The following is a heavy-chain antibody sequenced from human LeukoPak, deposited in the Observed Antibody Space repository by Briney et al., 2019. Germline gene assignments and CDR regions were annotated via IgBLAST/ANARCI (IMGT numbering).Heavy chain of an antibody. D-gene: IGHD5-24*01. J-gene: IGHJ3*02. CDR1: GFTVSSNY. CDR3: AKDHERWLQYQGFDI. CDR2: IYSGGST. V-gene: IGHV3-66*01. Sequence: GGSLRLSCAASGFTVSSNYMSWVRQAPGKGLEWVSVIYSGGSTYYADSVKGRFTTSRDNSKNTLYLQMNSLRAEDTAVYYCAKDHERWLQYQGFDIWGQGTMVTVSS.